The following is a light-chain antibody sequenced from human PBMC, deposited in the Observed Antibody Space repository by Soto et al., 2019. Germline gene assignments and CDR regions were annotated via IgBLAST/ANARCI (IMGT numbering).Light chain of an antibody. CDR2: ASS. CDR3: QQYGEWPLT. J-gene: IGKJ4*01. CDR1: QSVGNN. V-gene: IGKV3-15*01. Sequence: EIVLTQSPATLSVSPGERATISCRASQSVGNNFAWYQQKPGQAPRLLIFASSTRATGVPARISGSGSGTDSTLSIGSLRSEDCAVYYCQQYGEWPLTFGGGAKV.